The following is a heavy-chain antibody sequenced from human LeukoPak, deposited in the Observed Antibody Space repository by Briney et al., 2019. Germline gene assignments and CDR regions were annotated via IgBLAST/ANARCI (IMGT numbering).Heavy chain of an antibody. CDR3: ARAAAARLYYYYYMDV. V-gene: IGHV3-64*01. J-gene: IGHJ6*03. D-gene: IGHD6-6*01. Sequence: GGSLRLSCAASGFTFSSYAMHWVRQAPGKGLEYVSAISSNGGSTYYANSVKGRFTISRDNSKNTLYLQMGSLSAEDMAVYYCARAAAARLYYYYYMDVWGKGTTVTVSS. CDR2: ISSNGGST. CDR1: GFTFSSYA.